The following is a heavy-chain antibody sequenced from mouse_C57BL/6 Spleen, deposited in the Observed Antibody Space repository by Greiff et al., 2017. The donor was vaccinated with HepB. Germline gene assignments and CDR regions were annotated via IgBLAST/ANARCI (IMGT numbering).Heavy chain of an antibody. D-gene: IGHD2-4*01. Sequence: VQLQQPGAELVKPGASVKLSCKASGYTFTSYWMHWVKQRPGQGLEWIGMIYPNSGSTNYNEKFKSKATLTVNKSSSTAYMQLSSLTSEDSAVYYCARIYYDYLYWDFDVWGTGTTVTVSS. CDR2: IYPNSGST. J-gene: IGHJ1*03. V-gene: IGHV1-64*01. CDR1: GYTFTSYW. CDR3: ARIYYDYLYWDFDV.